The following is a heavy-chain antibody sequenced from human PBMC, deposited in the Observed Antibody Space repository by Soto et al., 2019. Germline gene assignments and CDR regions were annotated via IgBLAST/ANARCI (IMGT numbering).Heavy chain of an antibody. CDR1: NGSITSGGYY. J-gene: IGHJ4*02. CDR3: ARMSGTYYVPDY. D-gene: IGHD1-26*01. Sequence: QVQLQESGPRLVEASQTLSLTCTVSNGSITSGGYYWSWIRQPPGKRLEWIGYIYHSGSTFYSPSLQSRLIMSVDTSKNQFSLTLSSVTAADTAVYHCARMSGTYYVPDYWGQGTPVTVSS. CDR2: IYHSGST. V-gene: IGHV4-31*03.